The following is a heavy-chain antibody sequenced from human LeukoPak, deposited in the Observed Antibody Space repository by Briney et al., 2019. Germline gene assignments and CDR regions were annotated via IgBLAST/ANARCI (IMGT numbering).Heavy chain of an antibody. CDR1: GYTFTGYY. CDR2: INPNSGGT. V-gene: IGHV1-2*02. D-gene: IGHD4-17*01. Sequence: ASVKVSCKASGYTFTGYYMHWVRQAPGQGLEWMGWINPNSGGTNYAQKFQGRVTMTRDTSISTAYMELSRLRSDDTAVYYCARGVAPYGKGDYFDYWGQGTLVTVSS. CDR3: ARGVAPYGKGDYFDY. J-gene: IGHJ4*02.